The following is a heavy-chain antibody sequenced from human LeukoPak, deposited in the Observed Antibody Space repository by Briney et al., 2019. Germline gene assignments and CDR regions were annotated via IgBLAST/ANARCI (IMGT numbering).Heavy chain of an antibody. CDR3: AREFYYESSAYGFEY. J-gene: IGHJ4*02. V-gene: IGHV1-46*01. D-gene: IGHD3-22*01. CDR2: INPSGGSA. Sequence: ASVKVSCKASGYTFSSYSMHWVRQAPGQGLEWMGIINPSGGSASYAQKFQGRVTMTRDTSTSTVYMELSSLRSEDTAVYYCAREFYYESSAYGFEYWGQGTLVTVVS. CDR1: GYTFSSYS.